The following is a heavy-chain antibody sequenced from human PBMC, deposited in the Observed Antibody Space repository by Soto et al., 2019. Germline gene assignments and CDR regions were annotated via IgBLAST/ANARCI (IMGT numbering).Heavy chain of an antibody. V-gene: IGHV3-33*01. Sequence: QVQLVESGGGVVQPGRSLRLSCAASGFTFSSYGMHWVRQAPGKGLEWVAVIWYDGSNKYYADSVKGRFTISRDNSKNTLYLQMNSLRAEDTAVYYCASDYQYCSSTSCMGRLRLPTYAFDIWGQGTMVTVSS. CDR2: IWYDGSNK. J-gene: IGHJ3*02. CDR3: ASDYQYCSSTSCMGRLRLPTYAFDI. D-gene: IGHD2-2*01. CDR1: GFTFSSYG.